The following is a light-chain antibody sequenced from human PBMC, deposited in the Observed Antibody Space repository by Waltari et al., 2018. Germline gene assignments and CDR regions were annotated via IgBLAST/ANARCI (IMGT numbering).Light chain of an antibody. CDR3: QQYGGSPTYT. J-gene: IGKJ2*01. V-gene: IGKV3-20*01. CDR1: QSVSSNY. CDR2: GAS. Sequence: VLTQSPGTLSLSPGERATLSCRASQSVSSNYLAWYQQRPGQAPRLLFFGASSRATGVPDRFSDSVSGTDFTLTISRLEPEDFAVYFCQQYGGSPTYTFGQGTKLEIK.